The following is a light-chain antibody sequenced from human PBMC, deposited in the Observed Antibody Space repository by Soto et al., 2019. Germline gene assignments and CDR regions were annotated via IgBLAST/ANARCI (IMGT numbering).Light chain of an antibody. CDR2: DVS. J-gene: IGLJ2*01. V-gene: IGLV2-14*01. CDR1: NNDVGGYNY. CDR3: NSYTSSSTVL. Sequence: QSVLTQPASVSGSPGQSITISCTGTNNDVGGYNYVSWYQQHPGKAPKLMIYDVSSRPSGVSNRFSGSKSGNTASLTISGLQAEDEADYYCNSYTSSSTVLFGGGTKLTVL.